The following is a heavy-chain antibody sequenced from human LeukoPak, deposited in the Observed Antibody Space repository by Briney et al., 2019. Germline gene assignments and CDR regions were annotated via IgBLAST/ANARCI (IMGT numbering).Heavy chain of an antibody. CDR1: GFTFSSYE. CDR3: ASPGSGSYYSLDY. Sequence: GGSLRLSCAASGFTFSSYEMNWVRQAPGKGLEWVSYISSSGSTIYYADSVKGRFTFSRDNAKNSLYLQMNSLRAEDTAVYYCASPGSGSYYSLDYWGQGTLVTVSS. J-gene: IGHJ4*02. CDR2: ISSSGSTI. V-gene: IGHV3-48*03. D-gene: IGHD3-10*01.